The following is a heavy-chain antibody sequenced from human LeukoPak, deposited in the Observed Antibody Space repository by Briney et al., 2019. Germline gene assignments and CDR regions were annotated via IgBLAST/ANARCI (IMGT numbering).Heavy chain of an antibody. V-gene: IGHV3-30*02. J-gene: IGHJ3*02. CDR1: GFTFSTYA. Sequence: PGGSLRLSCAASGFTFSTYAMHWVRQAPGKGLEWVAFIRHDGSKKYYADSVKGRFTISRDNSKNTLYLQMNSLRAEDTAVYYCAKDHGGSGWFLPFDAFDMWGQGTMVTVSS. CDR3: AKDHGGSGWFLPFDAFDM. CDR2: IRHDGSKK. D-gene: IGHD6-19*01.